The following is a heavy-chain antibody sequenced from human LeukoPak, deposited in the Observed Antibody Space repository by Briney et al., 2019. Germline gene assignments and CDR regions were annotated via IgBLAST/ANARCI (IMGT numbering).Heavy chain of an antibody. Sequence: PSQTLSLTCTVSGGSISSSDYYWNWIRQPPGEGLEWIGYMYYSGTTYYNPSLKSRVSISIDTSKNHFSLSLSSVTAADTALYYCARSIAVRRFDYWGQGALVTVSS. CDR2: MYYSGTT. CDR3: ARSIAVRRFDY. V-gene: IGHV4-30-4*01. D-gene: IGHD6-6*01. CDR1: GGSISSSDYY. J-gene: IGHJ4*02.